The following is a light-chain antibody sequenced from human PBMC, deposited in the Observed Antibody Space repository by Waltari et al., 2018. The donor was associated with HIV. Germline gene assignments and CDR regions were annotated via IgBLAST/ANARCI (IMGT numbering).Light chain of an antibody. V-gene: IGLV6-57*01. CDR2: EDS. CDR1: SGGIGSTY. J-gene: IGLJ2*01. Sequence: NFILTQSHSVSESPGKTVTISCTRSSGGIGSTYIQWYQPRPGRSPDTVIYEDSQRPSGVPNRFSGSVDSSSNSASLTISGLKTEDEADYFCQSYDGTTVVFGGGTRLTVL. CDR3: QSYDGTTVV.